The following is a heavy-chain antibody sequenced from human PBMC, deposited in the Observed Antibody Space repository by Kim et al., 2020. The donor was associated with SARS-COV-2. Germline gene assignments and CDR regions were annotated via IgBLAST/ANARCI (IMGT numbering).Heavy chain of an antibody. CDR3: ARGERYSDSSILLGDV. Sequence: GGSLRLSCAASGFTFSAYYMSWIRQSPAKGLEWLSSISTDTTTVSYADSIKGRFTVSRDNGRSSLFLQMNSLRADDTAVYYCARGERYSDSSILLGDVWGRGTTVTVSS. J-gene: IGHJ6*02. V-gene: IGHV3-11*01. D-gene: IGHD3-22*01. CDR1: GFTFSAYY. CDR2: ISTDTTTV.